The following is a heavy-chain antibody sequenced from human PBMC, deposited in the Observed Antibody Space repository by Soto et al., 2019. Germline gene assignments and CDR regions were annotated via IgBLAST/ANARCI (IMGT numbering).Heavy chain of an antibody. CDR1: GYTFTSYD. V-gene: IGHV1-8*01. Sequence: ASVKVSCKASGYTFTSYDINWVRQATGQGLEWMGWMNPNSGNTGYAQKSQGRVTMTRNTSISTAYMELSSLRSEDTAVYYCARVYSNRAFDIWGQGTMVTVSS. CDR3: ARVYSNRAFDI. CDR2: MNPNSGNT. J-gene: IGHJ3*02. D-gene: IGHD6-13*01.